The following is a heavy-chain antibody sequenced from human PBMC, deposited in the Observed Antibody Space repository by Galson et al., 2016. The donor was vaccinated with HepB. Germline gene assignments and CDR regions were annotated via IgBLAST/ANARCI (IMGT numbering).Heavy chain of an antibody. CDR3: ARELRFSAGSYYVGMDV. D-gene: IGHD3-3*01. CDR2: IYYTGNT. CDR1: GGFISSYY. Sequence: EPLSLTCAVSGGFISSYYWSWIRQPPGKGLEWIGYIYYTGNTNYNPSLKSRVTISVDTSKNQFSRKLSPVTAADTAVYYFARELRFSAGSYYVGMDVWGLGTTVIVSS. J-gene: IGHJ6*02. V-gene: IGHV4-59*01.